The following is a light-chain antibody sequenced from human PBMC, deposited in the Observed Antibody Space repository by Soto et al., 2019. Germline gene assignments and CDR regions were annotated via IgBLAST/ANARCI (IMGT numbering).Light chain of an antibody. J-gene: IGKJ5*01. CDR2: KAS. V-gene: IGKV1-5*03. Sequence: DIQMTQSPSTLSASVGDRVTITCRASQSISSWLAWYQQKPGKAPKLLIYKASTLKSGVPSRFSGSGSGTDFTLTISSLQPEDFATYYCQQYYSYPITFGQGTRLEIK. CDR3: QQYYSYPIT. CDR1: QSISSW.